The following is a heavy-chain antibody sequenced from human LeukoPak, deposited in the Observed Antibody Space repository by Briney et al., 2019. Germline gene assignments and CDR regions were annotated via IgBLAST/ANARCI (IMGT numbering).Heavy chain of an antibody. D-gene: IGHD2-21*02. CDR3: ARIVVVTAGSRGAFDI. J-gene: IGHJ3*02. CDR1: GGSISSYY. Sequence: SETLSLTCTVSGGSISSYYWSWIRQPPGKGLEWMGYIYYSGSTNYNPSLKSRVTISVDTSKNQFSLKLSSVTAADTAVYYCARIVVVTAGSRGAFDIWGQGTMVTVSS. CDR2: IYYSGST. V-gene: IGHV4-59*01.